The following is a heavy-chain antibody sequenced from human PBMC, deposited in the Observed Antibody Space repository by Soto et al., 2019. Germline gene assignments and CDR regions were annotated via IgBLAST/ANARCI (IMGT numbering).Heavy chain of an antibody. D-gene: IGHD3-3*01. CDR3: AREGPRAFGGDFDY. CDR1: GFTFSNNA. CDR2: IWYSGANM. J-gene: IGHJ4*02. V-gene: IGHV3-33*01. Sequence: QVQLVESGGGVVQPGRSLRLSCAASGFTFSNNAMHWVRQAPGKGLEWLALIWYSGANMYYADSVKGRFTISRDNSNNTLNLQMSSLRAEDTAGYYCAREGPRAFGGDFDYWGQGTLVIVSS.